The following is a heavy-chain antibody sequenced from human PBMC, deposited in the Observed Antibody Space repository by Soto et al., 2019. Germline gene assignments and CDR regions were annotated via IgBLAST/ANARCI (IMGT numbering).Heavy chain of an antibody. V-gene: IGHV4-39*01. CDR3: ARGIVLMVYEPYNWLDP. Sequence: QLQLQESGPGLVKPSETLSLTCTVSGGSISSSSYYWGWIRQPPGKGLEWIGSIYYSGSTYYNPSLKSRVTISVDTSKNQFSLKLSSVTAADTAVYYCARGIVLMVYEPYNWLDPWGQGTLVTVSS. CDR2: IYYSGST. D-gene: IGHD2-8*01. CDR1: GGSISSSSYY. J-gene: IGHJ5*02.